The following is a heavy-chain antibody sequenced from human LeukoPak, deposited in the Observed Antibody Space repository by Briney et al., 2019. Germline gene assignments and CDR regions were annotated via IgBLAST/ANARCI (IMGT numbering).Heavy chain of an antibody. J-gene: IGHJ6*02. CDR2: IYYSGST. CDR3: ARWDTLIDYGGPYYYYGMDV. V-gene: IGHV4-39*07. CDR1: GGSISSDSYY. D-gene: IGHD4-23*01. Sequence: SETLSLTCTVSGGSISSDSYYWAWIRQPPGKGLEWIASIYYSGSTNYNPSLKSRVTISVDASKNQFSLKLSSVTAADTAVYYCARWDTLIDYGGPYYYYGMDVWGQGTTVTVSS.